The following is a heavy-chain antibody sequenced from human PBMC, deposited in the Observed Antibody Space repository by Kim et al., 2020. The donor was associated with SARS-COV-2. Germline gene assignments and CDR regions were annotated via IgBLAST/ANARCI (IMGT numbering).Heavy chain of an antibody. V-gene: IGHV4-34*01. CDR1: GGSFSGYY. Sequence: SETLSLTCAVYGGSFSGYYWSWIRQPPGKGLEWIGEINHSGSTNYNPSLKSRVTISVDTSKNQFSLKLSSVTAADTAVYYCARVYPSNLGYCSSTSCYRRRPWFDPWGQGTLVTVSS. D-gene: IGHD2-2*01. J-gene: IGHJ5*02. CDR2: INHSGST. CDR3: ARVYPSNLGYCSSTSCYRRRPWFDP.